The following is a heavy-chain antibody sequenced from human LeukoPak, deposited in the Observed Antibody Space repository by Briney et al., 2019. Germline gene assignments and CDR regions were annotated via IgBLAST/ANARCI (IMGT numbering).Heavy chain of an antibody. D-gene: IGHD4-23*01. Sequence: ASVKVSCKASRYTFAGYSMHWVRQAPGQGLEWMGWINPNSGGTNYAQKFQGRVTMTGDTSISTAYMELSRLRSDDTAVYYCARESLRWHYYYYGMDVWGQGTTVTVSS. CDR3: ARESLRWHYYYYGMDV. V-gene: IGHV1-2*02. CDR1: RYTFAGYS. J-gene: IGHJ6*02. CDR2: INPNSGGT.